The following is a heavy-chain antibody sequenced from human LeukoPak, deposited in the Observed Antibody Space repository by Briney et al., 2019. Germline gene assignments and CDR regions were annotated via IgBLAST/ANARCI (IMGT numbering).Heavy chain of an antibody. Sequence: GASVKVSCKASGYTFTSYAMHWVRQAPGPRLEWMGWINAGNGNTKYSQKFQGRVTITRDTSASTAYMELSSLRSEDTAVYYCARDGTEATILRTGDEGIDYWGQGTLVTVSS. CDR3: ARDGTEATILRTGDEGIDY. D-gene: IGHD5-12*01. V-gene: IGHV1-3*01. CDR2: INAGNGNT. CDR1: GYTFTSYA. J-gene: IGHJ4*02.